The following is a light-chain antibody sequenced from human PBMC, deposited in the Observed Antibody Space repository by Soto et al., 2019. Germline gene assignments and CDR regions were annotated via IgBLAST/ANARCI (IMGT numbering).Light chain of an antibody. CDR2: EVT. J-gene: IGLJ1*01. CDR3: SSYTNSATLGV. V-gene: IGLV2-14*01. CDR1: NSDIGGYNL. Sequence: QSALTQPGSVSGSPGQSITIYCTGTNSDIGGYNLVSWFQHHPGKAPKLVIYEVTHRPSGISNRFSGSKSGNTASLTISGLQAEYEASYYCSSYTNSATLGVFGTGTKLTVL.